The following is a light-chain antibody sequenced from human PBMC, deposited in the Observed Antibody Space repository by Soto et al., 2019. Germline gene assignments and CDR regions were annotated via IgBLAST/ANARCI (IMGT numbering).Light chain of an antibody. CDR2: EVT. CDR3: SSYVGSNIWV. Sequence: QSALTQPPSASGSPGRSVTISCSGTSSDVGDSNSVSWYQQHPGKAPKLIIYEVTKRPSGVPDRFSGSKSANAASLTVSGLQAEDEADYYCSSYVGSNIWVFGGGTKLTVL. CDR1: SSDVGDSNS. J-gene: IGLJ3*02. V-gene: IGLV2-8*01.